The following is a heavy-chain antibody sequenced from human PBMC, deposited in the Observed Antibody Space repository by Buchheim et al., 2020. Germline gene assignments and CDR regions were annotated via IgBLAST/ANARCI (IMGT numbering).Heavy chain of an antibody. CDR1: GGTFSSYA. V-gene: IGHV1-69*04. D-gene: IGHD4-17*01. Sequence: QVQLVQSGAEVKKPGSSVKVSCKASGGTFSSYAISWVRQAPGQGLEWMGRIIPILGIANYAQKFQGRVTITADQSTSTAYMELSSLRSEDTAVYYCARPPNYGDQLNYYYYGMDVWGQGTT. CDR2: IIPILGIA. CDR3: ARPPNYGDQLNYYYYGMDV. J-gene: IGHJ6*02.